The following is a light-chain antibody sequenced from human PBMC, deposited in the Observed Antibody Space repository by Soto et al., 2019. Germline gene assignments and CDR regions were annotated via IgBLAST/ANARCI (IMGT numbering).Light chain of an antibody. V-gene: IGKV1-39*01. Sequence: DIQMNQSPSSLSASLGDRVTITCRASQTISTYLNWYQQKPGKAPKLLIYAASSLQSGVPSRFSGSGSGTDFTLTISSLQPEDFATYYCQQSYSTPVTFGQGTKVDIK. CDR1: QTISTY. CDR3: QQSYSTPVT. CDR2: AAS. J-gene: IGKJ1*01.